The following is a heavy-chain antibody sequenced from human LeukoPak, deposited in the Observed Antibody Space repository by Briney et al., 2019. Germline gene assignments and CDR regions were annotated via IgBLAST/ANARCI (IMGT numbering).Heavy chain of an antibody. J-gene: IGHJ4*02. CDR3: ARQVIVGATPNYFDY. CDR1: GGTFSSYA. CDR2: IIPIFGTA. D-gene: IGHD1-26*01. Sequence: SVKVSXKASGGTFSSYAISWVRQAPGQGLEWMGGIIPIFGTANYAQKFQGRVTITTDESTSTAYMELSSLRSEDTAVYYCARQVIVGATPNYFDYWGQGTLVTVSS. V-gene: IGHV1-69*05.